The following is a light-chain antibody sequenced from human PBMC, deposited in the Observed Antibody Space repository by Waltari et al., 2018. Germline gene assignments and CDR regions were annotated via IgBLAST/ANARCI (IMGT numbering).Light chain of an antibody. J-gene: IGKJ2*01. CDR3: QQYNNWLYT. V-gene: IGKV3-15*01. CDR2: DAS. CDR1: QSASTN. Sequence: RVMTQSPATLSVSPGETATLSCRASQSASTNLAWYQEKAGQAPRLLIYDASSRATGVPARFSGSGAGTEFTLTITGLQSEDFAVYYCQQYNNWLYTFGQGTKLEIK.